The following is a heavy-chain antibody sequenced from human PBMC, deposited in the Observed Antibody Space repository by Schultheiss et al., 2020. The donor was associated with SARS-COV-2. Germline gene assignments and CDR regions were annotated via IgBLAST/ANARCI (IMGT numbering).Heavy chain of an antibody. J-gene: IGHJ4*02. CDR1: GGSISSYY. Sequence: SQTLSLTCTVSGGSISSYYWSWIRQHPGKGLEWIGYIYYSGSTYYNPSLKSRVTMSVDTSKNQISLSLSSVTAADTAVYYCAREPRGFSYGTFDYWGQGTLVTVSS. D-gene: IGHD5-18*01. CDR3: AREPRGFSYGTFDY. V-gene: IGHV4-59*12. CDR2: IYYSGST.